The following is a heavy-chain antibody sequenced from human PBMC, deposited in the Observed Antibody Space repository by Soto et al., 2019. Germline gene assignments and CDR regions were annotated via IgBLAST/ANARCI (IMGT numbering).Heavy chain of an antibody. J-gene: IGHJ4*02. V-gene: IGHV4-39*01. CDR1: GGSISSSSYY. D-gene: IGHD6-6*01. CDR3: ARTSKFDC. Sequence: SEPLSLTSSFSGGSISSSSYYWGWIRQPPGKGLEWIGGINHSGSTYYNPSLKSRVTMSVDTSKNQFSLKLSSVTAADTAVYYCARTSKFDCWGQGTRVS. CDR2: INHSGST.